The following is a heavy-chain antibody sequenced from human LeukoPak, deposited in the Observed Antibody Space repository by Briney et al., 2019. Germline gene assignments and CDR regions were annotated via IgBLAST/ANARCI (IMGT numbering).Heavy chain of an antibody. CDR1: GGSISSYY. CDR3: ARAYCSSTSCYPQYYFDY. D-gene: IGHD2-2*01. J-gene: IGHJ4*02. V-gene: IGHV4-59*01. Sequence: PSETLSLTCTVSGGSISSYYWSWIRQPPGKGLEWIGYIYYSGSTNYNPSLKSRVTISVDTSKNQFSLKLSSVTAADTAVYYCARAYCSSTSCYPQYYFDYWGQGTLVTVSS. CDR2: IYYSGST.